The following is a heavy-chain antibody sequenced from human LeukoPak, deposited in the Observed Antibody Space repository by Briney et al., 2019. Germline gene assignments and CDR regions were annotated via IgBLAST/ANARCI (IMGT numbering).Heavy chain of an antibody. CDR3: ARNSCPSGTCYDNRGYFDY. V-gene: IGHV4-61*02. Sequence: SETLSLTCTVSGGSINSATYYWTWIRQPAGKGLEWIGRIYTSGSTNYNPSLKSRVTISVDTSKNQFSLKLSSVTAADTAVYYCARNSCPSGTCYDNRGYFDYWGQGTLVTVSS. D-gene: IGHD2-15*01. J-gene: IGHJ4*02. CDR1: GGSINSATYY. CDR2: IYTSGST.